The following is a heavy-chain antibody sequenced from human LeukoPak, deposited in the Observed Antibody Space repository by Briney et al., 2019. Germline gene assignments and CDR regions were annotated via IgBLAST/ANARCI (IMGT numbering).Heavy chain of an antibody. Sequence: GGSPRLSCAASGFTLSSHGIHWVRQAPGKGLEWVAGMWYDGSKEDYADSVKGRFTISRDMSKNTLNLQMNSLRVEDTAMFYCARDLSFGSLDFRGQGNLVTVSS. CDR3: ARDLSFGSLDF. D-gene: IGHD1-26*01. CDR2: MWYDGSKE. CDR1: GFTLSSHG. V-gene: IGHV3-33*01. J-gene: IGHJ4*02.